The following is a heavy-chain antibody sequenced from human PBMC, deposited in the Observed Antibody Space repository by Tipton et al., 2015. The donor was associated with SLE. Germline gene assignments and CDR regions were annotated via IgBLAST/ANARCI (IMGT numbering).Heavy chain of an antibody. CDR2: IFYAFSAGTT. J-gene: IGHJ4*02. CDR1: GASISSSHHY. D-gene: IGHD3-10*01. V-gene: IGHV4-39*07. Sequence: TLSLTCTVSGASISSSHHYWGWIRQPPGKGLEWIGHIFYAFSAGTTYYNPSLKSRVTISADTSKNQFSLRLTSVSAADTAIYYCARGPDRGYYFDLWGRGTLVTVSS. CDR3: ARGPDRGYYFDL.